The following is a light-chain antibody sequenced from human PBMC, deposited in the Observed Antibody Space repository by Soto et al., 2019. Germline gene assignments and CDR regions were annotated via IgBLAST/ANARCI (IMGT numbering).Light chain of an antibody. J-gene: IGLJ3*02. CDR3: AAWDGSLRAWV. Sequence: QSVLTQSPSASGTPGQKVTISWSGSSYNVGKNLVYWYQQRPGTAPKLIIFKNNKRPSGIPDRFSGSKSGTSGTLAISGLQSEDEADYFCAAWDGSLRAWVFGGGTKLTVL. V-gene: IGLV1-47*01. CDR2: KNN. CDR1: SYNVGKNL.